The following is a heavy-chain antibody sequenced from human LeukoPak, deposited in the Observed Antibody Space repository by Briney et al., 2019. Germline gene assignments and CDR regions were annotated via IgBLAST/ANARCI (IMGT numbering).Heavy chain of an antibody. CDR2: ISSSGSTM. J-gene: IGHJ4*02. Sequence: PGGSLRLSCAASGFTFSDYYMSWIRHAPGKGLEWVSYISSSGSTMYYADSVKGRFTISRDNAKNSLYLQMNSLRAEDTAVYYCARARTPLSKLSGYWGQGTLVTVSS. CDR1: GFTFSDYY. D-gene: IGHD2-2*01. V-gene: IGHV3-11*01. CDR3: ARARTPLSKLSGY.